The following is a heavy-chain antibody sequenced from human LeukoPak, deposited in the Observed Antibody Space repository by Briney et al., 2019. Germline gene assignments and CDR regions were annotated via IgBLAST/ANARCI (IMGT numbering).Heavy chain of an antibody. CDR3: ARLKVAAGSNFDY. Sequence: SGGSLRLSCAASGFTFDGYGMSWVRQAPGKGLEWVSGINWNGGSTSYADSVKGRFTISRDNAKNSLYLQMNSLRAEDTALYYCARLKVAAGSNFDYWGQGTLVTVSS. CDR1: GFTFDGYG. CDR2: INWNGGST. V-gene: IGHV3-20*04. J-gene: IGHJ4*02. D-gene: IGHD6-13*01.